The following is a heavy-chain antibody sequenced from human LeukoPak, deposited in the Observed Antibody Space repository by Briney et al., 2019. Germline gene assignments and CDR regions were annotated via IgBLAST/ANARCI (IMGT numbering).Heavy chain of an antibody. CDR2: INWNGGST. Sequence: GGSLRLSCAAPGFTFDDYGMSWVRQAPGKGLEWVSGINWNGGSTGYADSVKGRFTISRDNAKNSLYLQMNSLRAEDTALYYCARDMEESSGYLNWFDPWGQGTLVTVSS. CDR3: ARDMEESSGYLNWFDP. D-gene: IGHD3-22*01. V-gene: IGHV3-20*04. J-gene: IGHJ5*02. CDR1: GFTFDDYG.